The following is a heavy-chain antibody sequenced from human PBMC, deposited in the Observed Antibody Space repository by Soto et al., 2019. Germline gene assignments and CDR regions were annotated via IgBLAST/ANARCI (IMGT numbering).Heavy chain of an antibody. D-gene: IGHD3-22*01. V-gene: IGHV1-46*01. CDR1: GYTFTSYY. J-gene: IGHJ3*02. Sequence: ASVKVSCKASGYTFTSYYMHWVRQAPGQGLEWMGIINPSGGSTSYAQKFQGRVTMTRDTSTSTVYMELSSLRSEDTAVYYCARFDYYDSSGYYPGAFDIWGQGTMVTV. CDR2: INPSGGST. CDR3: ARFDYYDSSGYYPGAFDI.